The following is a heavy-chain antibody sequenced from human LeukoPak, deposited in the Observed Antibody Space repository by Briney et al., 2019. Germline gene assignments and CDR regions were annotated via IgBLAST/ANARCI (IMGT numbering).Heavy chain of an antibody. J-gene: IGHJ6*03. V-gene: IGHV4-59*01. CDR3: ARGRVSSSTWYSTYYYYFYMDV. CDR2: IYYSGST. CDR1: GGSISSYY. D-gene: IGHD6-13*01. Sequence: SETLSLTCTVSGGSISSYYWSWTRQPPGKGLEWIGYIYYSGSTNYNPSLKSRVTISVDTSKNQFSLELSSATAADTAVYFCARGRVSSSTWYSTYYYYFYMDVWGKGTTVTVSS.